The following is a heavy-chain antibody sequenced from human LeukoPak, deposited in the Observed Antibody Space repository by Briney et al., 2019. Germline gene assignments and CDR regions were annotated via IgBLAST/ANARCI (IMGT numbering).Heavy chain of an antibody. CDR3: ARLVYYDSSGYYFDY. V-gene: IGHV4-59*08. CDR2: IYYSGST. CDR1: SGSISSYY. Sequence: SETLSLTCTVSSGSISSYYWSWIRQPPGKGLEWIGYIYYSGSTNYNPSLKSRVTISVDTSKNQFSLKLSSVTAADTAVYYCARLVYYDSSGYYFDYWGQGTLVTVSS. J-gene: IGHJ4*02. D-gene: IGHD3-22*01.